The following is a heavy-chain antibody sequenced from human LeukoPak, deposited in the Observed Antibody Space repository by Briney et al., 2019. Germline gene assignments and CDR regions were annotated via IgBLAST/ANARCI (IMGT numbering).Heavy chain of an antibody. CDR1: GGSITTGSYY. Sequence: SQTLSLTCTVSGGSITTGSYYWIWIRQPAGKGLEWIGRIYTTGSTDYNPSLKSRVTMSVDTSKNQFSLKLTSVTVADTALYYCARAPTSSTNSSSPFDIWGQGTMVTVSS. D-gene: IGHD2-2*01. CDR2: IYTTGST. V-gene: IGHV4-61*02. CDR3: ARAPTSSTNSSSPFDI. J-gene: IGHJ3*02.